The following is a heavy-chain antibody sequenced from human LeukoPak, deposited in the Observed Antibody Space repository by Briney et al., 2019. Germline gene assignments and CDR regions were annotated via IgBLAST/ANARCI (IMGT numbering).Heavy chain of an antibody. V-gene: IGHV1-2*02. J-gene: IGHJ4*02. Sequence: ASVKVSCKASGYTFTGYYMHWVRQAPGQGLEWMGWINPNTGGTNYAPSFHGRVAMTRDTSISTAYMEPRGLKSDDAAVYYCARALLSSRTLGPGGYFDHWGQGALVSVSS. CDR2: INPNTGGT. D-gene: IGHD2-15*01. CDR3: ARALLSSRTLGPGGYFDH. CDR1: GYTFTGYY.